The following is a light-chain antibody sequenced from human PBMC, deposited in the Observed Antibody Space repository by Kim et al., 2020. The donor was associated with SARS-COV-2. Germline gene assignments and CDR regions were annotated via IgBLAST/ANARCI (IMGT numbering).Light chain of an antibody. V-gene: IGLV2-14*01. CDR2: EVS. CDR3: SSYIRGSTNYV. CDR1: SSDVGGYKY. Sequence: LPASVSGSPGQSITISCTGTSSDVGGYKYVSWYQQHPGKAPKLVIYEVSNRPSGVSNRFSGSKSGNTASLTISGLQAEDEADYYCSSYIRGSTNYV. J-gene: IGLJ1*01.